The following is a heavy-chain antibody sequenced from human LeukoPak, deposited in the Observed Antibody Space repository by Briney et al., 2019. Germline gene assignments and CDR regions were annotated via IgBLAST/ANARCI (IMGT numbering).Heavy chain of an antibody. Sequence: GGSLRLSCAASGFTFSDYYMSWIRQAPGKGLEWVSYISSSGSTIYYADSVKGRFTISRDNAKNSLYLQMNSLRAEDTAVYYCAILGRTAVVRGVISPLDYWGQGTPVTVS. V-gene: IGHV3-11*01. J-gene: IGHJ4*02. D-gene: IGHD3-10*01. CDR1: GFTFSDYY. CDR2: ISSSGSTI. CDR3: AILGRTAVVRGVISPLDY.